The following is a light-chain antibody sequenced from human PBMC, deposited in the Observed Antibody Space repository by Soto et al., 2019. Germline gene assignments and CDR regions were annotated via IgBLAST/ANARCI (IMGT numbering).Light chain of an antibody. CDR1: SSDIGTNY. V-gene: IGLV1-47*01. Sequence: QSVLTQPPSASGTPGQRITISCSGSSSDIGTNYVYWYQQLPGTAPKLLIYRNNQRPSGVPDRFSGSKSGTSASLAISGLRSEDEADYHCAAWDDSLSGFYVFGTGTTVTVL. CDR3: AAWDDSLSGFYV. J-gene: IGLJ1*01. CDR2: RNN.